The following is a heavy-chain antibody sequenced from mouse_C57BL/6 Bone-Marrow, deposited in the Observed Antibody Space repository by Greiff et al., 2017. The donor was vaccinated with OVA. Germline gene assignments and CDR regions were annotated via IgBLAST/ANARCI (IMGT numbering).Heavy chain of an antibody. CDR3: ARRNNYLYCAMDY. V-gene: IGHV5-17*01. D-gene: IGHD5-2*01. CDR1: GFTFSDYG. CDR2: ISSGSSTI. J-gene: IGHJ4*01. Sequence: DVQLVESGGGLVKPGGSLKLSCAASGFTFSDYGMHWVRQAPEKGLEWVAYISSGSSTIYYADTVKGRFTICRDNDKNTLFLQMTSLRSEDTAMYYCARRNNYLYCAMDYWGQGTTVTVSS.